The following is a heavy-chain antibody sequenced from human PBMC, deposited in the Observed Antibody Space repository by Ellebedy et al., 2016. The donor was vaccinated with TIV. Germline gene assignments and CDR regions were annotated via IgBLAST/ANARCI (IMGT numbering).Heavy chain of an antibody. CDR2: IIPIFGTA. CDR1: GGTFSSYA. J-gene: IGHJ6*02. D-gene: IGHD1-26*01. CDR3: ASGRYSGSYDGVDV. Sequence: ASVTVSCKASGGTFSSYAISWVRQPPGQGLEWMGGIIPIFGTANYAQKFQGRVTNTADESTSTDYMELSSLRSEDTAVYYCASGRYSGSYDGVDVWGQGTTVTVSS. V-gene: IGHV1-69*13.